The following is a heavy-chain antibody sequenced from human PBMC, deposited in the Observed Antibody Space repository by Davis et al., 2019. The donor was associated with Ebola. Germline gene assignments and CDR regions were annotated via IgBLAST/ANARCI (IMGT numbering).Heavy chain of an antibody. D-gene: IGHD5-18*01. CDR2: ISSSSSYI. CDR1: GFTFSSYS. Sequence: GESLKISCAASGFTFSSYSMNWVRQAPGKGLEWVSSISSSSSYIYYADSVKGRFTISRDNAKNTLYLQMNSLRVEDTAVYYCARYSDLDYWGQGTLVTVSS. V-gene: IGHV3-21*04. CDR3: ARYSDLDY. J-gene: IGHJ4*02.